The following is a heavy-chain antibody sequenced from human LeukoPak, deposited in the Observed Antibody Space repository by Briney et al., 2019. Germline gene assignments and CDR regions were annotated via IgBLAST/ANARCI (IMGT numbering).Heavy chain of an antibody. CDR1: GFTFNSYC. J-gene: IGHJ4*02. V-gene: IGHV3-7*03. D-gene: IGHD3-9*01. CDR3: AGGTGFIIKD. Sequence: GGSLRLSCAASGFTFNSYCMIWVRQAPGKGPEWVANIKQDGSETYYVDSVKGRFTISRDNAKNSLYLQMNSLRAEDTAVYYCAGGTGFIIKDWGQGTLVTVSS. CDR2: IKQDGSET.